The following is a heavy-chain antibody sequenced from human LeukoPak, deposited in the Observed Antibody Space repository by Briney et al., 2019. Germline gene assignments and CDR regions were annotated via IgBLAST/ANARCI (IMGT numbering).Heavy chain of an antibody. J-gene: IGHJ4*02. CDR3: ARTYGSGSYYNPFDY. V-gene: IGHV1-3*01. D-gene: IGHD3-10*01. CDR1: GYTFTSFA. CDR2: INAGNGNT. Sequence: ASVKVSCKASGYTFTSFAMHWVRQAPGQRLEWMGWINAGNGNTKYSQKFQGRVTITRDTSASTAYMELSSLRSEDTAAYYCARTYGSGSYYNPFDYWGQGTLVTVSS.